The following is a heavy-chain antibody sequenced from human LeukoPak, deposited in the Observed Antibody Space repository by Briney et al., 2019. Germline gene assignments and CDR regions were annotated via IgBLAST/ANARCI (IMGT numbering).Heavy chain of an antibody. CDR2: ISGDGTAR. V-gene: IGHV3-74*01. D-gene: IGHD3-22*01. CDR3: AKGNDIGGYYYPHFDY. CDR1: GFTSSSYW. Sequence: PGGSLRLSCAASGFTSSSYWMHWVRQVPGKGLVWVSRISGDGTARNYVDSVKGRFTFSRDNSKNTLYLQMNSLRAEDTAVYYCAKGNDIGGYYYPHFDYWGQGTLVTVSS. J-gene: IGHJ4*02.